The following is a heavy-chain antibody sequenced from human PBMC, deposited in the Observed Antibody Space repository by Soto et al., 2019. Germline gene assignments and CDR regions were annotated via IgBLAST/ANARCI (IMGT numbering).Heavy chain of an antibody. CDR1: GYTLTRYG. J-gene: IGHJ5*02. CDR3: ARLLKGGDVTENGFDP. CDR2: ISADNGDT. V-gene: IGHV1-18*01. Sequence: ASVKGSCKASGYTLTRYGITWVRQAPGQGLEWMGWISADNGDTNYAQKLQGRVTMTTDTSTRTAYMELRSLRSDDTAVYYCARLLKGGDVTENGFDPWGQGTLVTVSS. D-gene: IGHD1-26*01.